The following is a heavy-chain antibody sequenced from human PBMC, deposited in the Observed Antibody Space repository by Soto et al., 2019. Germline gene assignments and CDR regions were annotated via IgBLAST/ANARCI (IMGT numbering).Heavy chain of an antibody. D-gene: IGHD4-17*01. J-gene: IGHJ4*02. V-gene: IGHV4-39*01. CDR3: ARQGVYGDYLLDY. CDR2: IYYSGST. Sequence: QLQLQESGPGLVKPSETLSLTCTVSGGSISSSSYYWGWIRQPPGKGLEWIGSIYYSGSTYYNPSLKSRATISVDTSKNQVALKLSSVTAADTAVYYCARQGVYGDYLLDYWGQGTLVTVSS. CDR1: GGSISSSSYY.